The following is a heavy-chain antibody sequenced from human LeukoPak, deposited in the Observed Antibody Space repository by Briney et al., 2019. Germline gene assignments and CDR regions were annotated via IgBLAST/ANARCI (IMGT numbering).Heavy chain of an antibody. CDR1: GYTFTIYG. V-gene: IGHV1-18*04. D-gene: IGHD4-17*01. CDR2: ISAYNGNT. J-gene: IGHJ4*02. Sequence: GASVKVSCKASGYTFTIYGISWVRQAPGQGLEWMGRISAYNGNTNYAQKLQGRVTLTTDTYTSTAYMELRSLRSDDTAVYYCARRAATTVTTQYDYWGQGTLVTVSS. CDR3: ARRAATTVTTQYDY.